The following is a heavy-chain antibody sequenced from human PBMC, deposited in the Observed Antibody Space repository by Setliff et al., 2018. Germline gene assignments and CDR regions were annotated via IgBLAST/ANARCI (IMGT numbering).Heavy chain of an antibody. V-gene: IGHV4-34*01. CDR2: ISHSGSA. J-gene: IGHJ1*01. D-gene: IGHD3-10*01. Sequence: PSETLSLTCAVYGGSFSTYFWSWIRQPPGKGLEWIGEISHSGSANDNPSLKSRVTMSVDTSKNQFSLNLNSVTAADTAVYYCARVDFTMIQGVLGLWGQGTLVTVSS. CDR3: ARVDFTMIQGVLGL. CDR1: GGSFSTYF.